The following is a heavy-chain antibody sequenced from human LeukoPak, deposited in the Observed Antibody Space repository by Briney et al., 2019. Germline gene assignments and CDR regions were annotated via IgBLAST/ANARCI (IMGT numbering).Heavy chain of an antibody. V-gene: IGHV4-34*01. CDR3: ASHYDILTGLDY. CDR2: INHSGST. Sequence: PSETLSLTCAVYGGSFSGYDWSWIRQPPGKGLEWIGEINHSGSTNYNPSLKSRVTISVDTSKNQFSLKLSSVTAADTAVYYGASHYDILTGLDYWGQGTLVTVSS. D-gene: IGHD3-9*01. CDR1: GGSFSGYD. J-gene: IGHJ4*02.